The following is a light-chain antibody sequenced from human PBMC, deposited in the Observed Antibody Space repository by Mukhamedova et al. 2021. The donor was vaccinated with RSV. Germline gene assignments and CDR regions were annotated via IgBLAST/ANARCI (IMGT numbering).Light chain of an antibody. V-gene: IGKV1-12*01. J-gene: IGKJ4*01. CDR2: RTS. Sequence: AWYQRRVHGKAPKLLIYRTSNLQSGVPSRFSGSGSGTDFTLTIDSLQPEDFATYYCQQGATFPLTFGGGTKVEIK. CDR3: QQGATFPLT.